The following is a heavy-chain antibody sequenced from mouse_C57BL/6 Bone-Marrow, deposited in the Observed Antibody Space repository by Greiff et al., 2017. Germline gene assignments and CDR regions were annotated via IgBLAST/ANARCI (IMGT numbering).Heavy chain of an antibody. CDR1: GFTFSSYG. Sequence: EVQLQQSGGDLVKPGGSLKLSCAASGFTFSSYGMSWVRQTPDKRLEWVATISSGGSYTYYPDSVKGRFTISRDNAKNTLYLQMSSLKSEDTAMYYGARHDLITDYYAMDYWGQGTSVTVSS. J-gene: IGHJ4*01. CDR2: ISSGGSYT. CDR3: ARHDLITDYYAMDY. V-gene: IGHV5-6*01. D-gene: IGHD2-4*01.